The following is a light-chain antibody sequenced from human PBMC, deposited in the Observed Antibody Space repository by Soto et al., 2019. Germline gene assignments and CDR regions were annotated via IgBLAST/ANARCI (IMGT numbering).Light chain of an antibody. CDR1: SSNIGSNT. CDR2: SNN. CDR3: VAWDDSLNGYVV. Sequence: SVLTQPPSAYGTPGRRVTISCSGSSSNIGSNTVDWYQQLPGTAPKLVIYSNNQRPSGVPDRFSGSKSGTSASLAISGLQSEDEADYYCVAWDDSLNGYVVFGGGTKVTVL. J-gene: IGLJ2*01. V-gene: IGLV1-44*01.